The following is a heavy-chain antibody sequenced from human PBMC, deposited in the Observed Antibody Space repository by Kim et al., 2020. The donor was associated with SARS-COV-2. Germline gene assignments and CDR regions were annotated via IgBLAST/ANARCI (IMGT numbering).Heavy chain of an antibody. D-gene: IGHD3-10*01. CDR1: GYTFTSYA. V-gene: IGHV1-3*01. CDR3: ARCYGSGSYYSDYYYGMDV. CDR2: INAGNGNT. Sequence: ASVKVSCKASGYTFTSYAMHWVRQAPGQRLEWMGWINAGNGNTKYSQKFQGRVTITRDTSASTAYMELSSLRSEDTAVYYCARCYGSGSYYSDYYYGMDVWGQGTTVTVSS. J-gene: IGHJ6*02.